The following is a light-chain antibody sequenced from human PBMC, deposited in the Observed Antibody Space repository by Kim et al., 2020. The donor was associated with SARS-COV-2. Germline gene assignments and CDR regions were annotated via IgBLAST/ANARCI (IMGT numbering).Light chain of an antibody. CDR3: NSRDSSGVV. Sequence: SVALGQTVRITCQGDSLRSYYASWYQQKPGQAPVLVIYGKNNRPSGIPDRFSGSSSGNTASLTITGAQAEDDADYYCNSRDSSGVVFGGGTQLTVL. CDR2: GKN. V-gene: IGLV3-19*01. CDR1: SLRSYY. J-gene: IGLJ2*01.